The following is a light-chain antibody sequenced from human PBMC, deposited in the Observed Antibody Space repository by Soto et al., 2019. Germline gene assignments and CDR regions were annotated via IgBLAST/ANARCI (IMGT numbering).Light chain of an antibody. V-gene: IGKV3-11*01. CDR3: QQRSSWPSPA. CDR1: ESVGNY. CDR2: DAS. J-gene: IGKJ4*01. Sequence: IVLTQSPATLSLSPGERATLSCRASESVGNYLAWYQEKPGQAPRLLIYDASNRATGIPPRFSGSGSGTDFTLTISSLEPEHFAVYYCQQRSSWPSPAIGGGTKVDIK.